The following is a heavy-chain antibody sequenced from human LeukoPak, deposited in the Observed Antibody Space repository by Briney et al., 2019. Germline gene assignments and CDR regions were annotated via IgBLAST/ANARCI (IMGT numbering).Heavy chain of an antibody. CDR3: AKLMGDFDY. Sequence: GGSLRLSCAASGFTFSSYGMHWVRQAPGKGLEWVAVISYDGSNKYYADSAKGRFTISRDNSKNTLYLQMNSLRAEDTAVYYCAKLMGDFDYWGQGTLVTVSS. V-gene: IGHV3-30*18. CDR1: GFTFSSYG. J-gene: IGHJ4*02. CDR2: ISYDGSNK. D-gene: IGHD3-16*01.